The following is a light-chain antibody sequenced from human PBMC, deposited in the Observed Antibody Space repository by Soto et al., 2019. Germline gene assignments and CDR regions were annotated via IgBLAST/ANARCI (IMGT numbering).Light chain of an antibody. CDR2: WAS. CDR3: QQYNTYST. J-gene: IGKJ5*01. CDR1: QSVLYSANNRNY. V-gene: IGKV4-1*01. Sequence: VITQSPDSLALSLGESATIKCKSSQSVLYSANNRNYLGWYQQKPGQPPKLLINWASTRESGVPDRFSGSGSGTDFTLTISSMQAEDFATYYCQQYNTYSTFGQGTRLEIK.